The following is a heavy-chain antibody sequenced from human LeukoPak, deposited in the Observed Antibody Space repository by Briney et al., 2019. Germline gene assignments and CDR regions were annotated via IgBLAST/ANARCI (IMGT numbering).Heavy chain of an antibody. D-gene: IGHD3-3*01. CDR1: GFTVSSNY. Sequence: GGSLRLSCAASGFTVSSNYMSWVRQAPGKGLEWGSVIYSGGSTYYADSVKGRFTISRDNSKDTLYLKMNSLRAEDTVVYYCARTTQTYYDFWSGYYRRASDYYGMDVWGQGTTVTVSS. CDR3: ARTTQTYYDFWSGYYRRASDYYGMDV. J-gene: IGHJ6*02. CDR2: IYSGGST. V-gene: IGHV3-53*01.